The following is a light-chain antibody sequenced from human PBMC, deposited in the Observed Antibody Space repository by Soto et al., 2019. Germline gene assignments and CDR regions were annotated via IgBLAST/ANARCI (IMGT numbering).Light chain of an antibody. CDR1: QSVLYSSNNNNY. CDR3: QQYYSNPGT. V-gene: IGKV4-1*01. Sequence: DIVMTQSPDSLAVSLGERATINCKSSQSVLYSSNNNNYLAWYQQKPGQPTKLLIYWASTRESGVPDRFRGSGSGTDFTLTISSLQAEDVAVYYCQQYYSNPGTFGQGPKVEIK. CDR2: WAS. J-gene: IGKJ1*01.